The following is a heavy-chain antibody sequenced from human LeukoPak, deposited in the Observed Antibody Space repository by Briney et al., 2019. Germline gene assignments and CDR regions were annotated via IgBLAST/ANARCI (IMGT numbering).Heavy chain of an antibody. Sequence: SVEVSCKASGGTFSSYAISWVRQAPGQGLEWMGRIIPILGIANYAQKFQGRVTITADKSTSTAYMELSSLRSEDTAVYYCARERYATIYYYYYGMDVWGQGTTVTVSS. CDR1: GGTFSSYA. CDR3: ARERYATIYYYYYGMDV. V-gene: IGHV1-69*04. J-gene: IGHJ6*02. D-gene: IGHD5-12*01. CDR2: IIPILGIA.